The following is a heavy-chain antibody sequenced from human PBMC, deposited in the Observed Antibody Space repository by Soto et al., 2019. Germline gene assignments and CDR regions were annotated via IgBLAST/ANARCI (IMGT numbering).Heavy chain of an antibody. Sequence: GGSLRLSCVASGFTFRRYVMSWVRQAPGKGLEWVSTINSNGESTYYADSVKGRFTISRDNSKNTLYLQMNNLRAEDTAVYYCATPRRGYSYGLPVDDWGQGTRVTVAS. V-gene: IGHV3-23*01. CDR3: ATPRRGYSYGLPVDD. D-gene: IGHD5-18*01. CDR2: INSNGEST. J-gene: IGHJ4*02. CDR1: GFTFRRYV.